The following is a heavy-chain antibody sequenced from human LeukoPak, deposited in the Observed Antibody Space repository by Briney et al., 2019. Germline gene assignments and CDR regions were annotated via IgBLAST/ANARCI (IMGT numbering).Heavy chain of an antibody. D-gene: IGHD3-3*01. CDR1: GFTFSTYG. CDR2: IRYDESYK. V-gene: IGHV3-30*02. Sequence: GGSLRLSCAASGFTFSTYGMHWVRQAPGKGLEWVAFIRYDESYKYYADSVKGRFTISRDNSKNTLYLQMNSLRAEDTAVYYCAKDPNPRFLEWLLYYFDYWGQGTLVTVSS. CDR3: AKDPNPRFLEWLLYYFDY. J-gene: IGHJ4*02.